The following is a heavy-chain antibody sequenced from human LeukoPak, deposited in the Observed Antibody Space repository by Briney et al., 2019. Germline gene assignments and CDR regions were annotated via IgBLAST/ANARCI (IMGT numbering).Heavy chain of an antibody. V-gene: IGHV3-30*02. J-gene: IGHJ1*01. D-gene: IGHD1-26*01. CDR1: GFTFSSYG. CDR3: AKDQPADIVHAEYFQH. CDR2: IRYDGSNK. Sequence: GGSLRLSCAASGFTFSSYGMHWVRQAPGKGLEWVAFIRYDGSNKYYADSVKGRFTISRDNSKNTLYLQMNSLRAEDTAVYYCAKDQPADIVHAEYFQHWGQGTLVTVSS.